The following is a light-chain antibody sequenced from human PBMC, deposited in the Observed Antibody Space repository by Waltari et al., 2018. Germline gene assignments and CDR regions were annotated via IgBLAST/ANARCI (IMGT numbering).Light chain of an antibody. CDR3: QQLNSYQWT. V-gene: IGKV1-9*01. J-gene: IGKJ1*01. Sequence: IQLTQSSSSLSASVGARVTIPSRASQGIRNYLAWYQQKPGKAPTLLIYSASTLQSGVPSRFSGSGSGTDFTLTISSLQPEDFATYYCQQLNSYQWTFGQGTKVEIK. CDR2: SAS. CDR1: QGIRNY.